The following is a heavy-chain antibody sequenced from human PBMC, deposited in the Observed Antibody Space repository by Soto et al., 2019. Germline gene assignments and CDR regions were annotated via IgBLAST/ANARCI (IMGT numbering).Heavy chain of an antibody. V-gene: IGHV4-4*07. CDR2: IYTSGST. D-gene: IGHD2-2*02. J-gene: IGHJ4*02. CDR3: ARDVGYCSSTSCYTGPFDY. Sequence: PSETLSLTCTVSGGSISSYYWSWIRQPAGKGLEWIGRIYTSGSTNYNPSLKSRVTMSVDTSKNQFSLKLSSVTAADTAVYYCARDVGYCSSTSCYTGPFDYWGQGTLVTVS. CDR1: GGSISSYY.